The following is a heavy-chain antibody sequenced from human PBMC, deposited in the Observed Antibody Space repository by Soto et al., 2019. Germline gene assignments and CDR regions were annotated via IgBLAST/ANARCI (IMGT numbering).Heavy chain of an antibody. CDR3: AGVGYVEYGMDV. CDR2: ISVYNGNI. D-gene: IGHD5-12*01. V-gene: IGHV1-18*01. Sequence: QIQLVQSGAEVQKPGASVKVSCKASGYTFTSFIIPLVRQAPGQGLEWMGWISVYNGNITYAQRFQGRVTLTTDTSTSTAYMELRSLRSDDTAVYYCAGVGYVEYGMDVRGQGTTVTVSS. CDR1: GYTFTSFI. J-gene: IGHJ6*02.